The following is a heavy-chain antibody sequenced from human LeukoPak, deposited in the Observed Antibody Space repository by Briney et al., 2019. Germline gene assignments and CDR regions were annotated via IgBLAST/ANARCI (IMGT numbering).Heavy chain of an antibody. V-gene: IGHV4-34*01. CDR3: ARVRSARYGSGSYYKGPLMDY. CDR2: INHSGST. J-gene: IGHJ4*02. D-gene: IGHD3-10*01. CDR1: GGSFSGYY. Sequence: SETLSLTCAVYGGSFSGYYWSWIRQPPGKGLEWIGEINHSGSTNYNPSLKSRVTISVDTSKNQFSLKLSSVTAADTAVYYCARVRSARYGSGSYYKGPLMDYWGQGTLVTVSS.